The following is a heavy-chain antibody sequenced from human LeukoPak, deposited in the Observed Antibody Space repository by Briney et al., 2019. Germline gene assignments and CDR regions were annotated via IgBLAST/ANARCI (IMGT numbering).Heavy chain of an antibody. V-gene: IGHV1-2*02. J-gene: IGHJ1*01. D-gene: IGHD6-19*01. CDR2: INPNSGGT. CDR1: GYTFTGYY. CDR3: ARVVAGMAEYLQH. Sequence: ASVKVSCKASGYTFTGYYMHWVRQAPGQGLEWMGWINPNSGGTNYAQKFQGRVTMTRDTSFSTAYMELSRLRSDDTAVYYCARVVAGMAEYLQHWGQGTLVTVSS.